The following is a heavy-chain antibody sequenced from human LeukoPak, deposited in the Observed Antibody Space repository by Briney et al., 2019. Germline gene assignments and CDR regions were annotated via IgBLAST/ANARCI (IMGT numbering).Heavy chain of an antibody. D-gene: IGHD2/OR15-2a*01. V-gene: IGHV1-2*02. J-gene: IGHJ5*02. CDR3: ARDRSSGNRLNWFDP. CDR2: INPNSGGT. Sequence: GASVKVSCEASGYTFTAYYIHWVRQAPGQGLEWMGWINPNSGGTDCAHKFQGRVTMTRDTSITTAYLEVSSLTSDDTAVYYCARDRSSGNRLNWFDPWGQGTLVTVST. CDR1: GYTFTAYY.